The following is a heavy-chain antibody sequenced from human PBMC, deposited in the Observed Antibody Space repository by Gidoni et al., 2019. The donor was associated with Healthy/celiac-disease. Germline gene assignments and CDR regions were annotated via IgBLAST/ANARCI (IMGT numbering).Heavy chain of an antibody. Sequence: QVQLVESGGGVVQPGRSLRLSCAASGFTFSSYAMHWVRQAPGKGLEWVAVISYDGSNKYYADSVKGRFTISRDKSKNTLYLQMNSLRAEDTAVYYCARVVSKDYWYYYYGMDVWGQVTTVTVSS. D-gene: IGHD2-8*02. V-gene: IGHV3-30-3*01. CDR1: GFTFSSYA. J-gene: IGHJ6*02. CDR3: ARVVSKDYWYYYYGMDV. CDR2: ISYDGSNK.